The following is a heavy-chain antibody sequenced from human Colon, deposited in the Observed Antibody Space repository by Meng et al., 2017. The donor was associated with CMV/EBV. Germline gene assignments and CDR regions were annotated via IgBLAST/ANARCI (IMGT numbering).Heavy chain of an antibody. CDR3: ARLNGGNSGDWFDP. CDR2: ISAYNGNT. V-gene: IGHV1-18*04. Sequence: KASGCHFTSYSFTWVRQAPGQGLEWLGWISAYNGNTNYAQIVQGRVTMTTDPSTTTAYMELTDLRSDDTAVYYCARLNGGNSGDWFDPWGQGTLVTVSS. CDR1: GCHFTSYS. J-gene: IGHJ5*02. D-gene: IGHD4-23*01.